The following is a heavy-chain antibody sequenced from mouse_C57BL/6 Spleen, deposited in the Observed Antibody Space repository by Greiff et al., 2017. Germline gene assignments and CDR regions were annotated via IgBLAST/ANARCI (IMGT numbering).Heavy chain of an antibody. CDR1: GYTFTSYW. CDR3: ATYYGSIYAMDY. CDR2: IDPSDSYT. D-gene: IGHD1-1*01. J-gene: IGHJ4*01. V-gene: IGHV1-69*01. Sequence: QVQLQQPGAELVMPGASVKLSCKASGYTFTSYWMHWVKQRPGQGLEWIGEIDPSDSYTNYNQKFKGKSTLTVDKSSSTAYMQLSSLTSEDSAVYYCATYYGSIYAMDYWGQGTSVTVAS.